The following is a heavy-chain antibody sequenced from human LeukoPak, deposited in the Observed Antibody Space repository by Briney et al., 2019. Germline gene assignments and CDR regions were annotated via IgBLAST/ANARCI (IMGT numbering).Heavy chain of an antibody. V-gene: IGHV3-9*01. D-gene: IGHD5-18*01. CDR2: ISWNSGSI. CDR3: ARGGVDTAMALTYFDY. CDR1: GFTFDDYA. Sequence: SGGSLRLSCAASGFTFDDYAMRWVRQAPGKGLEWVSGISWNSGSIGYADSVKGRFTISRDNAKNSLYLQMNSLRAEDTALYYCARGGVDTAMALTYFDYWGQGTLVTVSS. J-gene: IGHJ4*02.